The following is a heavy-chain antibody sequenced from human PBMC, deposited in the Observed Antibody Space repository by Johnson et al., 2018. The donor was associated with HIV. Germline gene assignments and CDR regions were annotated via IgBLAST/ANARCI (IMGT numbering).Heavy chain of an antibody. CDR3: ARACRDGYTCDAFDI. D-gene: IGHD5-24*01. J-gene: IGHJ3*02. CDR1: GLTVSGNY. Sequence: VQLVESGGGLVKPGGSLRLSCAASGLTVSGNYMTWVRQAPGKGLEWVSVIFSGGSTYYAGSVHGRLAISRDNSKNTLYLQMNSLRAEDTAVYYCARACRDGYTCDAFDIWGQGTMVTVSS. V-gene: IGHV3-66*01. CDR2: IFSGGST.